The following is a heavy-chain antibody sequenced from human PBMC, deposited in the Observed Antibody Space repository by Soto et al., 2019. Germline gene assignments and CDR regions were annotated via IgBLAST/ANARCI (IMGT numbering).Heavy chain of an antibody. V-gene: IGHV1-69*01. CDR1: GGTFSSYA. D-gene: IGHD6-19*01. Sequence: QVQLVQSGAEVKKPGSSVKVSCKASGGTFSSYAIRWVRQAPGQGLEWMGGILPIFGTANYAQKFQGRVTITADESTSTAYMERSSLRSGDTAVYYCARGGWGSGWYRTYDYYYGMDVWGQGTTVTVSS. J-gene: IGHJ6*02. CDR2: ILPIFGTA. CDR3: ARGGWGSGWYRTYDYYYGMDV.